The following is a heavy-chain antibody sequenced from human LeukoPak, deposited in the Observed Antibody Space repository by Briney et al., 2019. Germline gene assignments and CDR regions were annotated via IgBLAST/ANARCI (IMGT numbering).Heavy chain of an antibody. V-gene: IGHV3-33*01. CDR1: GFTFSSYG. Sequence: GGSLRLSCAASGFTFSSYGMHWVRQAPGKGLEWVAVIWYDGSNKYYADSVKGRFTIPRDDSKNTLHLQMNSLRAEDTAVYYCARINYYDGSGFYRDYWGQGTLVTVSS. CDR3: ARINYYDGSGFYRDY. D-gene: IGHD3-22*01. J-gene: IGHJ4*02. CDR2: IWYDGSNK.